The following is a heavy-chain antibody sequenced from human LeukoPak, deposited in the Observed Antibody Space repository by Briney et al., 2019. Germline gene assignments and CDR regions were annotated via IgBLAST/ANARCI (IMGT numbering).Heavy chain of an antibody. Sequence: SETLSLTCTVSGGSISSSSYYWGWIRQPPGKGLERIGSIYYSGSTYYNPSLKSRVTISVDTSKNQFSLKLSSVTAADTAVYYCARRSITGTTSAFFDYWGQGTLVTVSS. CDR3: ARRSITGTTSAFFDY. J-gene: IGHJ4*02. CDR2: IYYSGST. CDR1: GGSISSSSYY. D-gene: IGHD1-20*01. V-gene: IGHV4-39*07.